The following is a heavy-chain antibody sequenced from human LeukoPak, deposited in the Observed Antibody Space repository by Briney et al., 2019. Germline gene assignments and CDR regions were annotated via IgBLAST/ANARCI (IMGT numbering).Heavy chain of an antibody. D-gene: IGHD2-21*02. J-gene: IGHJ6*04. Sequence: GGSLRLSCAASGFTFSDYYMSWIRQAPGKGLEWVAVISYDGSNKYYADSVKGRFTISRDNSKNTLYLQMNSLRAEDTAVYYCAKDRHIVVVTATQPPAPPEGIDVWGKGTTVTVSS. CDR3: AKDRHIVVVTATQPPAPPEGIDV. CDR1: GFTFSDYY. CDR2: ISYDGSNK. V-gene: IGHV3-30*18.